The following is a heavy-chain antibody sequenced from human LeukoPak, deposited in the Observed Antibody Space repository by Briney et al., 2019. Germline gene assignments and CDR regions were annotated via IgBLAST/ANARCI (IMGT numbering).Heavy chain of an antibody. CDR3: ARGGGYGGIDWYFDL. CDR1: GGSFSGYY. J-gene: IGHJ2*01. Sequence: SETLSLTCAVYGGSFSGYYWSWIRQPPGKGLEWIGEINHSGSTNYNPSLKSRVTISVDTTENQFSLKLSSVTAADTAVYYCARGGGYGGIDWYFDLWGRGTLFTVSS. V-gene: IGHV4-34*01. D-gene: IGHD4-23*01. CDR2: INHSGST.